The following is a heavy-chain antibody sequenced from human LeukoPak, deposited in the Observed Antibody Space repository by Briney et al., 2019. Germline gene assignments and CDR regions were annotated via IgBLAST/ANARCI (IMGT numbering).Heavy chain of an antibody. V-gene: IGHV3-23*01. D-gene: IGHD3-10*01. J-gene: IGHJ4*02. CDR1: GFTFSSNS. Sequence: PGGSLRLSCAASGFTFSSNSMNWVRQAPGRGLEWVPVITNNGGTTYYADSVKGRFTISRDNSKNMLYLQMNSLRAEDTAVYYCAKDWGYGSGTYYPHWGQGTLVTVSS. CDR2: ITNNGGTT. CDR3: AKDWGYGSGTYYPH.